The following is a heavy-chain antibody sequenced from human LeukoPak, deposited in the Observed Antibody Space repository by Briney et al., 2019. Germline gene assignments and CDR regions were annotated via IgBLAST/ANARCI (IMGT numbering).Heavy chain of an antibody. V-gene: IGHV1-18*01. Sequence: GASVKVSCKASGYTFTSYGISWVRQAPGQGLEWMGWIGAYNGNTNYAQKLQGRVTMTTDTSTSTAYMELRSLRSDDTAVYYCAIQWGDYYDSSGYSPHWGQGTLVTVSS. CDR1: GYTFTSYG. CDR3: AIQWGDYYDSSGYSPH. J-gene: IGHJ4*02. D-gene: IGHD3-22*01. CDR2: IGAYNGNT.